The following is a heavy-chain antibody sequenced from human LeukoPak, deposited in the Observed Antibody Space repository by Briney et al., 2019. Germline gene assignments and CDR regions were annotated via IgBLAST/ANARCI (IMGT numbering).Heavy chain of an antibody. V-gene: IGHV4-39*01. CDR1: GGSINTLSYY. CDR3: AAYPPGVYRPVDY. J-gene: IGHJ4*02. CDR2: IYYNGNA. D-gene: IGHD3-10*01. Sequence: PSETLSLTCSVSGGSINTLSYYWGWVRQPPGKGLEWICRIYYNGNADYNPSLKSRVTLIVDTSKNQFSLKVTSLTSADTAVYYCAAYPPGVYRPVDYWGQGTLVTVSS.